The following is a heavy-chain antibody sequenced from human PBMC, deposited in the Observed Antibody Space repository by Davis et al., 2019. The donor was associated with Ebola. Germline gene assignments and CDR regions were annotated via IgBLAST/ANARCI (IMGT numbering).Heavy chain of an antibody. V-gene: IGHV1-18*04. Sequence: AASVKVSCKASGYTFTNYGITWVRQAPGQGLEWMGWISAYNGNTNYAQKFQGRVTITRDTSASTAYMELSSLRSEDTAVYYCARDVSGWYYFDYWGQGTLVTVSS. J-gene: IGHJ4*02. CDR1: GYTFTNYG. D-gene: IGHD6-19*01. CDR2: ISAYNGNT. CDR3: ARDVSGWYYFDY.